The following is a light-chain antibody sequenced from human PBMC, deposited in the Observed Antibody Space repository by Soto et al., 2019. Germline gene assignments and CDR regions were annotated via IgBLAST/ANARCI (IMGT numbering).Light chain of an antibody. Sequence: EIVLTQSPGTLSLSPGERATLSCRASQSVSSSYLAWYQQKPGQAPRLLIYGASSRATGIPDRFSGSGSGTDFTLTISRLEPEDFAVYYCQQYGSSPQYTFGQGNKLESK. CDR1: QSVSSSY. J-gene: IGKJ2*01. V-gene: IGKV3-20*01. CDR3: QQYGSSPQYT. CDR2: GAS.